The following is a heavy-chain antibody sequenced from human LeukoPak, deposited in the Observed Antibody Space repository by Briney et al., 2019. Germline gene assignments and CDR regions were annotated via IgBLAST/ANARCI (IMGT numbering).Heavy chain of an antibody. J-gene: IGHJ6*03. CDR1: GGTLSSYD. V-gene: IGHV4-59*13. D-gene: IGHD1-20*01. Sequence: PSETLSLTCSVSGGTLSSYDWTWLRQPPAQGLDWIGYMYNSGSAKYTPSLKSRVTISLDTSKSQFSLKLNSVTAADTAVYFCARGSISGTRSYYYYYLDVWGKGTTVTISS. CDR2: MYNSGSA. CDR3: ARGSISGTRSYYYYYLDV.